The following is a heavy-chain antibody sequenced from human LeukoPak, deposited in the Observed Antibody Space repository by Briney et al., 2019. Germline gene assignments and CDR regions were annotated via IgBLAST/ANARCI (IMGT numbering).Heavy chain of an antibody. J-gene: IGHJ6*02. CDR3: ARPRITMVRGVIISYGMDV. D-gene: IGHD3-10*01. V-gene: IGHV1-18*01. Sequence: GASVKVSCKASGYTFTSYGISWVRQAPGQGLEWMGWISAYNGNTNYAQKLQGRVTMTTDTSTSTAYMELRSLRSDDTAVYYCARPRITMVRGVIISYGMDVWGQGTTATVSS. CDR2: ISAYNGNT. CDR1: GYTFTSYG.